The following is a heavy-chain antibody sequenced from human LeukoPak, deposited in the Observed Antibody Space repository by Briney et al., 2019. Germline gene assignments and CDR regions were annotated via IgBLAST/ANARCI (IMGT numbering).Heavy chain of an antibody. V-gene: IGHV3-30*01. D-gene: IGHD6-19*01. CDR1: GFTFSSYA. J-gene: IGHJ6*02. CDR2: ISYDGSNK. CDR3: ARGHGYSSGWYLGRGYYYYYGMDV. Sequence: HAGGSLRLSCAASGFTFSSYAMHWVRQAPGKGLEWVAVISYDGSNKYYADSVKGRFTISRDNSKNTLYLQMNSLRAEDTAVYYCARGHGYSSGWYLGRGYYYYYGMDVWGQGTTVTVSS.